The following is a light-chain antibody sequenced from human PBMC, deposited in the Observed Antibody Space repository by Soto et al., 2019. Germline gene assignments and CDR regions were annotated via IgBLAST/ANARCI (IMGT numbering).Light chain of an antibody. CDR3: SSYGGSNIPLDV. J-gene: IGLJ1*01. CDR2: EVD. V-gene: IGLV2-8*01. Sequence: QSALTQPASVSGSPGQSITISCTGTSNDVGAYKYVSWYQQHPGKAPKLIIYEVDKRPSGVPDRFSGSKSGNTASLTVSGLQAEDEADYYCSSYGGSNIPLDVFGTGTKLTVL. CDR1: SNDVGAYKY.